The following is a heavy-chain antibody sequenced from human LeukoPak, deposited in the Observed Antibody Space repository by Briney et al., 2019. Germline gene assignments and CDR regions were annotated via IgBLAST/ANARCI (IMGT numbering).Heavy chain of an antibody. D-gene: IGHD3-10*02. J-gene: IGHJ6*04. CDR2: ISSSGSTI. V-gene: IGHV3-48*03. CDR3: AELGITMIGGV. Sequence: GGALRLSCAASGFTFSSHWMSWVRQAPGKGLEWVSYISSSGSTIYYADSVKGRFTISRDNAKNSLYLQMNSLRAEDTAVYYCAELGITMIGGVWGKGTTVTISS. CDR1: GFTFSSHW.